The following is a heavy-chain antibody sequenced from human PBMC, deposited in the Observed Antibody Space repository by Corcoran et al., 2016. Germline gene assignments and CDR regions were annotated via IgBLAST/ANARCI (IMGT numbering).Heavy chain of an antibody. CDR2: IIPIFGTA. D-gene: IGHD3-16*01. J-gene: IGHJ6*02. CDR1: GGTFSSYA. Sequence: QVQLVQSGAEVKKPGSSVKVSCKVSGGTFSSYAVTWVRQAPGQGLEWMGGIIPIFGTANYAQKFQGRVTITADESTSTAYMELSSLRSEDTAMYYCAITPPRGGHPFYYGMDVWGQGTTVTVSS. CDR3: AITPPRGGHPFYYGMDV. V-gene: IGHV1-69*01.